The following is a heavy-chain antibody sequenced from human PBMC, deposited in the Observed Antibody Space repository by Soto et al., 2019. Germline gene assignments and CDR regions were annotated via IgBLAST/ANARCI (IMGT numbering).Heavy chain of an antibody. CDR1: GFTFSSYA. V-gene: IGHV3-30-3*01. D-gene: IGHD6-13*01. J-gene: IGHJ3*02. Sequence: ESGGGVVQPGRSLRLSCAASGFTFSSYAMHWVRQAPGKGLEWVAVISYDGSNKYYADSVKGRFTISRDNSKNTLYLQMNSLRAEDTAVYYCARGWQQLVWGDAFDIWGQGTMVTVSS. CDR2: ISYDGSNK. CDR3: ARGWQQLVWGDAFDI.